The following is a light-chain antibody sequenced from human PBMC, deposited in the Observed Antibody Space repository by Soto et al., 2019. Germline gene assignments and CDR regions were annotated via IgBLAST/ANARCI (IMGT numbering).Light chain of an antibody. Sequence: QSVLTQPASLSGSPGQSITISCTGTSSDVGDYDYVSWYQQHPGKAPKLIIYEVSDRPSGASNRFSGSKSANTASLTISGLQAEDEADYFCSSYTSSRSLVFGTGTKVTVL. J-gene: IGLJ1*01. CDR1: SSDVGDYDY. V-gene: IGLV2-14*01. CDR3: SSYTSSRSLV. CDR2: EVS.